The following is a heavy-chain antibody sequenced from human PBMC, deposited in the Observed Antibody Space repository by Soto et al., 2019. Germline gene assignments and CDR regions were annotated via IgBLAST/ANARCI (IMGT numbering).Heavy chain of an antibody. D-gene: IGHD2-15*01. CDR1: GYTFTSYD. Sequence: ASVKVSSKASGYTFTSYDMNWVRQATGKGLERMGWMNPNSGNTGYAQKFQGRVTMTRNTSISTAYMELSSLRSEDTAMYYCARTLDIVVVEDYMDVWGKGTTVTVSS. CDR3: ARTLDIVVVEDYMDV. J-gene: IGHJ6*03. CDR2: MNPNSGNT. V-gene: IGHV1-8*01.